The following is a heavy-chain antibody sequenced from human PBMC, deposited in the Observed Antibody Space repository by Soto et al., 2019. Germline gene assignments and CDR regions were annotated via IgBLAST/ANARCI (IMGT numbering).Heavy chain of an antibody. CDR1: GGTFSSYA. J-gene: IGHJ4*02. D-gene: IGHD3-22*01. V-gene: IGHV1-69*13. CDR2: IIPIFGTA. Sequence: SVKVSCKASGGTFSSYAISWVRQAPGQGLEWMGGIIPIFGTANYAQKFQGRVTITADESTSTAYMELSSLRSEDTAVYYCARDAQVLDYYDSSGYWNYFDYWGQGTLVTVSS. CDR3: ARDAQVLDYYDSSGYWNYFDY.